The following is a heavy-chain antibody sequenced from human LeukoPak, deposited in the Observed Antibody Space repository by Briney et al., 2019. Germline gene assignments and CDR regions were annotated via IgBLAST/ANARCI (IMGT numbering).Heavy chain of an antibody. D-gene: IGHD2-2*01. J-gene: IGHJ4*02. V-gene: IGHV3-49*02. Sequence: WIRQSPGEGVEGVGFFRCKAYGGTPEYAASVKGRFTISRDDSKRIAYLQMNSLKTEESAVYYCTSKGDYCSSTSCYGPFDYWGQGTLVTVSS. CDR3: TSKGDYCSSTSCYGPFDY. CDR2: FRCKAYGGTP.